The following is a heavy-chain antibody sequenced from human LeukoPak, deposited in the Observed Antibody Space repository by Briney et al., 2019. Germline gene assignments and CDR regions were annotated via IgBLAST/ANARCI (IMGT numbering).Heavy chain of an antibody. CDR2: TSAYNGNT. Sequence: ASVKVSCKASRYPFSSYGISWGRQSPGQRGEWMGWTSAYNGNTNYAQKLQGRVTMTTDTSTSTAYMELRSLRSDDTAVYYCATRVHGSGGICYSGYEAFDIWGQGTMVTVSS. J-gene: IGHJ3*02. CDR1: RYPFSSYG. V-gene: IGHV1-18*01. CDR3: ATRVHGSGGICYSGYEAFDI. D-gene: IGHD2-15*01.